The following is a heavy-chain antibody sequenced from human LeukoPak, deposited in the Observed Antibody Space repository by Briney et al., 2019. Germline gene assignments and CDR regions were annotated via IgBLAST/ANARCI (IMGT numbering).Heavy chain of an antibody. CDR1: GFTFSSYW. V-gene: IGHV3-7*01. D-gene: IGHD2-2*02. CDR2: IQQDGSEK. J-gene: IGHJ4*02. CDR3: AKDFSPFDIVVVPAAIGR. Sequence: PGGSLRLSCAASGFTFSSYWMSWVRQAPGKGLEWVANIQQDGSEKYYVDSVKGRFTISRDNAKNSLYLQMNSLRAEDTAVYYCAKDFSPFDIVVVPAAIGRWGQGTLVTVSS.